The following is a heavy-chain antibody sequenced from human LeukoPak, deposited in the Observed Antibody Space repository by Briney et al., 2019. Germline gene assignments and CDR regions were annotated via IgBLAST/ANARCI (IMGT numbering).Heavy chain of an antibody. CDR1: GFTFSSYA. Sequence: PGGSLRLSCAASGFTFSSYAMSWVRHAPGKGLEWVSAISGSGGSTYYADSVKGRFTISRDNSKNTLYLQMNSLRVEDTAVYYCAKRMVATSVGSFNAFDIWGQGTMVTVSS. J-gene: IGHJ3*02. CDR2: ISGSGGST. CDR3: AKRMVATSVGSFNAFDI. V-gene: IGHV3-23*01. D-gene: IGHD5-12*01.